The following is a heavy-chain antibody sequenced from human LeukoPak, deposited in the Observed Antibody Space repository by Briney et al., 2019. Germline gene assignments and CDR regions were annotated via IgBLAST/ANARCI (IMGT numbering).Heavy chain of an antibody. J-gene: IGHJ3*02. Sequence: PSETLSLTCTVYGGSFSGYYWSWIRQPPGKGLEWIGEMIHSGSSNYNPSLKSRVTISVDTSKNQVSLKLKSVTAADTAVYYCARDKGGLDAFDIWGQGTMVTVSS. D-gene: IGHD3-16*01. V-gene: IGHV4-34*12. CDR1: GGSFSGYY. CDR3: ARDKGGLDAFDI. CDR2: MIHSGSS.